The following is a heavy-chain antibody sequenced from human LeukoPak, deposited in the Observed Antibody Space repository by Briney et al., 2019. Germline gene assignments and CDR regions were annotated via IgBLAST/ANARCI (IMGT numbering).Heavy chain of an antibody. Sequence: AGGSLRLSCAGSGFTFSSYAMHWVRQTPGKGLEWVAVISYDGSTKFYADSLAGRFTISRDNSNNTLSLQVNSLRDEDTAVYLCAKDLRGVGVADYWGQGTLVTVSS. CDR2: ISYDGSTK. CDR3: AKDLRGVGVADY. V-gene: IGHV3-30*18. D-gene: IGHD1-26*01. CDR1: GFTFSSYA. J-gene: IGHJ4*02.